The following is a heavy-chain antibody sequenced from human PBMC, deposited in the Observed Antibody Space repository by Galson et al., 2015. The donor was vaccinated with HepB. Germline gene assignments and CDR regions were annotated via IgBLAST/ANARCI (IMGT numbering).Heavy chain of an antibody. J-gene: IGHJ4*02. V-gene: IGHV3-74*01. Sequence: LRLSCAASGFTFSSYRMHWVRQAPGKGLVWVSRINSDGSRTTYADSVKGRFTISRDNAKNTLYVQMNSLRAEDTAVYYCARGSAWIAAAGTLDYWGQGTLVTVSS. CDR3: ARGSAWIAAAGTLDY. CDR2: INSDGSRT. D-gene: IGHD6-13*01. CDR1: GFTFSSYR.